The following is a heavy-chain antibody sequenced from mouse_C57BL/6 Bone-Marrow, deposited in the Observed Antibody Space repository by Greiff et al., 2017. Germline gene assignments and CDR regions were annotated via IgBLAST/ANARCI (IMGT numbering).Heavy chain of an antibody. J-gene: IGHJ2*01. V-gene: IGHV5-6*01. CDR2: ISSGGSYT. Sequence: EVQLVESGGDLVKPGGSLKLSCAASGFTFSSYGMSWVRQTPDKRLEWVATISSGGSYTYYPDSVKGRFTLSRDNAKNTLYLQMSSLKSEDTAMYYCARQGYDYLDYWGQGTTLTVSS. CDR3: ARQGYDYLDY. CDR1: GFTFSSYG. D-gene: IGHD2-3*01.